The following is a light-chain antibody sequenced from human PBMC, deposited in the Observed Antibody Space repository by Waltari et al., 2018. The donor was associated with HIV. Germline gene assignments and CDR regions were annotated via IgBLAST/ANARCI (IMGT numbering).Light chain of an antibody. Sequence: QSALTQPRSVSGSPGQTVNISCIGTNSDVGAYNYVSWYQQHPAKAPKLVIYVVSKRPSGVPDLFSGSKSGNTASLTISGLQADDEADYYCCSYAGTYTVFGGGTTVTVL. J-gene: IGLJ2*01. CDR2: VVS. CDR3: CSYAGTYTV. CDR1: NSDVGAYNY. V-gene: IGLV2-11*01.